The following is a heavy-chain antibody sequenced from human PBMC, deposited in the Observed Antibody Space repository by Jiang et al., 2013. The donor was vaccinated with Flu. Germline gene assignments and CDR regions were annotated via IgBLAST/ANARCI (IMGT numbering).Heavy chain of an antibody. V-gene: IGHV5-51*01. CDR1: GYSFTTYW. Sequence: KKPGESLKISCQGSGYSFTTYWIGWVRQMPGKGLEWMGIIYPGDSDTRYSPSLQGQGTMSVDKSINTAYLQWSSLEASDTAMYYCARQGRSQSFDYWGQGTLVTVSS. J-gene: IGHJ4*02. CDR2: IYPGDSDT. CDR3: ARQGRSQSFDY.